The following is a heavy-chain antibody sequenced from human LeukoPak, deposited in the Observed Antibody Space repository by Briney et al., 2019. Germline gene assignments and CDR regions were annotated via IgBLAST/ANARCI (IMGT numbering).Heavy chain of an antibody. D-gene: IGHD6-13*01. V-gene: IGHV4-59*13. Sequence: PSETLSLTCTVSGGSISTYYWTWIRQPPRKGLEWIGYFYNSGNINYNPSLKSRVTISVDTSKKHLSLNLNSVTAADTAVYYCARGGGSWANFDYWGQGILVTVSS. CDR1: GGSISTYY. CDR3: ARGGGSWANFDY. CDR2: FYNSGNI. J-gene: IGHJ4*02.